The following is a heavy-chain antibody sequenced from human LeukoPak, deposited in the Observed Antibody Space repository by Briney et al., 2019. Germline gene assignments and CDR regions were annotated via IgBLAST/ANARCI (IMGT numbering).Heavy chain of an antibody. CDR1: GGSISSSSYY. J-gene: IGHJ4*02. CDR2: IYYSGST. V-gene: IGHV4-39*01. Sequence: SSETLSLTCTVSGGSISSSSYYWGWIRQPPGKGLEWIGSIYYSGSTYCNPSLKSRVTISVDTSKNQFSLKLSSVTAADTAVYYCARGTSSSWYRWFDYWGQGTLVTVSS. D-gene: IGHD6-13*01. CDR3: ARGTSSSWYRWFDY.